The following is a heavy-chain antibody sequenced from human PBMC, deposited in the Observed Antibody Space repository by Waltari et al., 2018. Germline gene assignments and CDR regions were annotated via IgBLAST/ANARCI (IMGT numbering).Heavy chain of an antibody. CDR2: INHSGST. CDR3: ARGSSPSEWASYYYYYYGMDV. J-gene: IGHJ6*02. V-gene: IGHV4-34*01. CDR1: GGSFSGSY. Sequence: QVQLQQWGAGLLKPSETLSLTCAVYGGSFSGSYWSWIRQPPGKGLEWIGEINHSGSTNYNPSLKSRVTISVDTSKNQFSLKLSSVTAADTAVYYCARGSSPSEWASYYYYYYGMDVWGQGTTVTVSS. D-gene: IGHD3-3*01.